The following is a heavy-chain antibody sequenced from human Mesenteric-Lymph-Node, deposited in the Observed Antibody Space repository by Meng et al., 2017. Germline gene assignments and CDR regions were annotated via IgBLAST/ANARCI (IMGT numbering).Heavy chain of an antibody. CDR2: DDGSNE. Sequence: DDGSNEYYADSVKGRFTISRDNSKDTLNLQMNSLIAKDTAVYYCARGDAYYYDSSGYYFHWGQGTLVTVSS. V-gene: IGHV3-30*01. CDR3: ARGDAYYYDSSGYYFH. D-gene: IGHD3-22*01. J-gene: IGHJ4*02.